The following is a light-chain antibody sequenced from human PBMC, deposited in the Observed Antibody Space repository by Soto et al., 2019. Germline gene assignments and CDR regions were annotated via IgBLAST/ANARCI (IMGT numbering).Light chain of an antibody. J-gene: IGKJ1*01. CDR2: WAA. V-gene: IGKV4-1*01. CDR1: QSVLYSSNNKNY. CDR3: QQYYSSPQA. Sequence: DIVATQSPDSLAVSLGERATINCKSSQSVLYSSNNKNYLAWFQQKPGQPPKLLFYWAATRESGVPDRFSGSGSGTDFTLTISSLQVEDVAVYYCQQYYSSPQAFGQGTKVDIK.